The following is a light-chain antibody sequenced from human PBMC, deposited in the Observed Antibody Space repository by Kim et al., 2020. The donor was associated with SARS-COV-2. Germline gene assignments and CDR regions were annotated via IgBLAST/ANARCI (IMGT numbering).Light chain of an antibody. Sequence: VKLTCTLSSGHSSYAIAWHEQQPEKGPRYLMKLNSDGSHSKGDGIPDRFSGSSSGAERYLTISSLQSEDEADYYCQTWGTGIHVVFGGGTQLTVL. V-gene: IGLV4-69*01. CDR1: SGHSSYA. CDR2: LNSDGSH. CDR3: QTWGTGIHVV. J-gene: IGLJ2*01.